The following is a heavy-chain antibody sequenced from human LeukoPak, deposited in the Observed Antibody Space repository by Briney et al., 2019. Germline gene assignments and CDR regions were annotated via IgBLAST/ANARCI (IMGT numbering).Heavy chain of an antibody. Sequence: PGGSLRLSCAASGFTFSSYWMHWVRQAPGKGLVWVSRINSDGSSTSYADSVKGRFTISRDNAKNTLYLQMNSLRAEDTAVYYCARTAYGARYFDWLSNFDYWGQGTLVTVSS. CDR2: INSDGSST. CDR3: ARTAYGARYFDWLSNFDY. V-gene: IGHV3-74*01. D-gene: IGHD3-9*01. CDR1: GFTFSSYW. J-gene: IGHJ4*02.